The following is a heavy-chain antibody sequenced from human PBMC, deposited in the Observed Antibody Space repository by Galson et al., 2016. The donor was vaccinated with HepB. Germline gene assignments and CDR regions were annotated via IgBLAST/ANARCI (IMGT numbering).Heavy chain of an antibody. CDR2: IYSGGQT. CDR1: GFDVSTNW. J-gene: IGHJ4*03. V-gene: IGHV3-53*01. D-gene: IGHD5-12*01. Sequence: SLRLSCAASGFDVSTNWLSWVRQAPGKGLEWVSVIYSGGQTFYADSVKDRFTLSRDDSKNAVYLQMKNLRADDTAVYFCARGIVATITGYFDLWGQGTLVTVSS. CDR3: ARGIVATITGYFDL.